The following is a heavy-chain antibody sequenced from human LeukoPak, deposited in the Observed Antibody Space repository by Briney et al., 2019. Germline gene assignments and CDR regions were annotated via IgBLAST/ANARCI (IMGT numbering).Heavy chain of an antibody. CDR1: GRAFTNFA. CDR3: ARADTLEGISGLVVLNIDY. CDR2: ITTYNGHT. Sequence: GASVKVSCKASGRAFTNFAVTWVRQAPGQGLEWMGWITTYNGHTEYAQNLQGRVTMTADTSTDTAYMELRSLTSDDTAVYFCARADTLEGISGLVVLNIDYWGQGSLVTVSS. V-gene: IGHV1-18*01. J-gene: IGHJ4*02. D-gene: IGHD3-3*01.